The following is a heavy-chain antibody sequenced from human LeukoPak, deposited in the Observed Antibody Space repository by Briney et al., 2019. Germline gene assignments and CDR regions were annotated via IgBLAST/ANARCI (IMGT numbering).Heavy chain of an antibody. CDR3: ARGKRWLQSPFDY. CDR1: GGAISRYY. Sequence: SETLSLTCTVSGGAISRYYWSWIRQPPGKGLEWIGYIQYSGSSNYNSSLKSRVTISVDTSQNHFSLKVSSVTAADTAVYYCARGKRWLQSPFDYWGQGTLVTVSS. D-gene: IGHD5-24*01. CDR2: IQYSGSS. J-gene: IGHJ4*02. V-gene: IGHV4-59*01.